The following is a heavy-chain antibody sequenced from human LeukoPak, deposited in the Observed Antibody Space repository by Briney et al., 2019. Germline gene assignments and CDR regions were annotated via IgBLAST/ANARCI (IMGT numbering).Heavy chain of an antibody. D-gene: IGHD2-8*01. J-gene: IGHJ3*02. Sequence: GESLKISCQASGYIFTSSWIGWVRQMPGKGLEWVGTIHPRDSDTRFSPSFQGQVTISADKSINTAYLHWSSLKASDTAMYYCARMFDAVVFCIWGQGTMVSVSS. CDR1: GYIFTSSW. CDR2: IHPRDSDT. CDR3: ARMFDAVVFCI. V-gene: IGHV5-51*01.